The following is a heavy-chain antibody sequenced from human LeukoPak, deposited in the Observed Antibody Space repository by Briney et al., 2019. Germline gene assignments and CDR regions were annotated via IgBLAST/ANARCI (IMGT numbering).Heavy chain of an antibody. CDR2: IHTSGST. Sequence: SETLSLTCTVSGGSISSYYWIWVRQPAGKGLEWIGRIHTSGSTNYNPSLKSRVTMSLDTSKNQFSLKLTSVTAADTAVFYCAGTQHGELDYWGQGTLVTVSS. V-gene: IGHV4-4*07. D-gene: IGHD7-27*01. CDR3: AGTQHGELDY. CDR1: GGSISSYY. J-gene: IGHJ4*02.